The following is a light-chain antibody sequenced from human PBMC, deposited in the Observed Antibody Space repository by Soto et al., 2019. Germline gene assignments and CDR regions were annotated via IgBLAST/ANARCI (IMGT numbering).Light chain of an antibody. V-gene: IGKV1-9*01. Sequence: IQLTQSPSSLSASVGDRVTITCRASQDIAIYLAWYQQKPGEAPKLLIYAASTLYGGVPSRFSGSGSGTDFALTITSLQAEDFATYYCQQYETFSGTFGPGTKVEI. CDR3: QQYETFSGT. CDR1: QDIAIY. J-gene: IGKJ1*01. CDR2: AAS.